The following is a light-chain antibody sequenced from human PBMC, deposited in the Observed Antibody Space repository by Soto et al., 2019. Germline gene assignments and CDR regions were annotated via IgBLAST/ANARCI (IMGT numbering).Light chain of an antibody. CDR2: GAS. V-gene: IGKV3-20*01. CDR3: QQYGRSPLT. Sequence: EIVLTQSPGTLSLSPGERATLSCRASQSVSSSYLAWYQQKPGQAPRLLIYGASSRATGIPDRFSGSGSGTDFTLTISRLEPEDFAVYYCQQYGRSPLTFGRGTKVDIE. J-gene: IGKJ3*01. CDR1: QSVSSSY.